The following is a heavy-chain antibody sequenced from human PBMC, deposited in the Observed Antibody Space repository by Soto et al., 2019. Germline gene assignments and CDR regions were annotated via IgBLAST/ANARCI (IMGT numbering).Heavy chain of an antibody. CDR3: VRDGTKTLRDWFDP. J-gene: IGHJ5*02. Sequence: KASETLSLTCTVSGASISGFCWSWIRKSAGKGLEWIGRIYATGTTDYNPSLKSRVMMSVDTSKKQFSLKLRSVTAADTAVYYCVRDGTKTLRDWFDPWGQGSSVTVSS. CDR2: IYATGTT. CDR1: GASISGFC. V-gene: IGHV4-4*07. D-gene: IGHD1-1*01.